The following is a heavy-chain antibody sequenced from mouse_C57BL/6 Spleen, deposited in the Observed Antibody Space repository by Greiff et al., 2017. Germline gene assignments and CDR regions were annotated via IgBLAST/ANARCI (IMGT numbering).Heavy chain of an antibody. CDR1: GYTFTSYW. J-gene: IGHJ2*01. V-gene: IGHV1-61*01. CDR3: ARGDGYYFDY. Sequence: QVQLQQSGAELARPGASVKLSCKASGYTFTSYWMDWVKQRPGQGLEWIGNIYPSDSETHYNQKFKDKATLTVDKSSSTAYMQLSSLTSEDSAVYYCARGDGYYFDYWGQGTTLTVSS. D-gene: IGHD3-3*01. CDR2: IYPSDSET.